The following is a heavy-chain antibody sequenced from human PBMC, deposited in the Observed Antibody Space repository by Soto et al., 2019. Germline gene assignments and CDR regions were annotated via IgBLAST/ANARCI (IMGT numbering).Heavy chain of an antibody. CDR2: IKSKTDGGTT. V-gene: IGHV3-15*01. Sequence: GGSLRLSCAASGFTFSNAWMNWVRQAPGKGLEWVGRIKSKTDGGTTDYAAPVKGRFTISRDDSKNTLYLQMNSLKTEDTAVYYCTTDQNYYDSSGYYYYFDYWGQGTLVTVSS. D-gene: IGHD3-22*01. CDR1: GFTFSNAW. J-gene: IGHJ4*02. CDR3: TTDQNYYDSSGYYYYFDY.